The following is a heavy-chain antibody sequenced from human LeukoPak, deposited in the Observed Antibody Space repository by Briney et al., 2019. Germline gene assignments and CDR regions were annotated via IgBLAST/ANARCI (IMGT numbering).Heavy chain of an antibody. CDR3: ARSLTTVTTFADY. D-gene: IGHD4-17*01. V-gene: IGHV7-4-1*02. Sequence: ASVKVSCKASGGTFSSYAISWVRQAPGQGLEWMGWINTNTGNPTYAQGFTGRFVFSLDTSVSTAYLQISSLKAEDTAVYYCARSLTTVTTFADYWGQGTLVTVPS. CDR1: GGTFSSYA. CDR2: INTNTGNP. J-gene: IGHJ4*02.